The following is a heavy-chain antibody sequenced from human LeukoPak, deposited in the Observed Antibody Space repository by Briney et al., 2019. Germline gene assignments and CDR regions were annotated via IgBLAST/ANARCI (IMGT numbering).Heavy chain of an antibody. D-gene: IGHD3-3*01. CDR2: MNPNSGNT. CDR1: GYTFTSYD. Sequence: ASVKVSCKASGYTFTSYDINWVRQATGQGLEWMGWMNPNSGNTVYAQKFQGRVTMTRNTSISTAYMELSSLRSEDTAVYYCARGRHRSGTYPGRYWGQGTLVTVSS. J-gene: IGHJ4*02. CDR3: ARGRHRSGTYPGRY. V-gene: IGHV1-8*01.